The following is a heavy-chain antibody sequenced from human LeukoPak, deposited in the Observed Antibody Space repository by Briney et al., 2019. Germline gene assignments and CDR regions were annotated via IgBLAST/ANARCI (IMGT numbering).Heavy chain of an antibody. J-gene: IGHJ4*02. CDR3: ARDQEGFDY. CDR2: IYPRDGST. V-gene: IGHV1-46*01. Sequence: ASVKVSCKASGYTFTSNYIHWVRQAPGQGLEWMGMIYPRDGSTSYAQKFQGRVTVTRDTSTSTVHMELSGLRSEDTAVYYCARDQEGFDYWGQGTLVIVST. CDR1: GYTFTSNY.